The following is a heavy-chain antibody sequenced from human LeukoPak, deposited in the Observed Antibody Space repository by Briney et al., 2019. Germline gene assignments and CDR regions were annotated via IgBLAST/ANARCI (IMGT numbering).Heavy chain of an antibody. D-gene: IGHD3-3*01. CDR2: IYHSGST. CDR3: ARNDYYFEF. Sequence: SQTLSLTCAVSGGSISSGGYSWSWLRQPPGKGLEWIGYIYHSGSTYYNPSLKSRVTISVDRSKNQFSLKLSSVTAADTAVYYCARNDYYFEFWGQGTLVTVSS. J-gene: IGHJ4*02. CDR1: GGSISSGGYS. V-gene: IGHV4-30-2*01.